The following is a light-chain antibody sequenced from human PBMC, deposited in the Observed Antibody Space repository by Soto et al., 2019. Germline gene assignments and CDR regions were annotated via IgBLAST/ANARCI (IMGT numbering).Light chain of an antibody. CDR3: QHYNNWPWT. CDR2: AAS. Sequence: EIVMTQSPATLSLSPGDRATLSCRASQSLGSNLAWYQQKPGQAPRLLIYAASTRATDVPARFSGSGSGTEFTLTISSLQSEDFALYYCQHYNNWPWTFGQGNKVEIK. CDR1: QSLGSN. V-gene: IGKV3-15*01. J-gene: IGKJ1*01.